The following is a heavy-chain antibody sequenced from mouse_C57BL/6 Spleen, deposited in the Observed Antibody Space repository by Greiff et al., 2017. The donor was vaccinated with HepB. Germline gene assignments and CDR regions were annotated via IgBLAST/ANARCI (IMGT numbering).Heavy chain of an antibody. CDR2: INPYNGDT. J-gene: IGHJ2*01. Sequence: VQLQQSGPELVKPGDSVKISCKASGYSFTGYFMNWVMQSHGKSLEWIGRINPYNGDTFYNQKFKGKATLTVDTSSSTAHMELRSLTSEDSAVYDCAIIYYGYDYDMDYWGQGTTLTVSS. CDR3: AIIYYGYDYDMDY. D-gene: IGHD2-2*01. V-gene: IGHV1-20*01. CDR1: GYSFTGYF.